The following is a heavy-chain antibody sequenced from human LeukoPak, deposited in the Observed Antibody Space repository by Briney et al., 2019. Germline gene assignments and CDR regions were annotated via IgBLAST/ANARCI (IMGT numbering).Heavy chain of an antibody. CDR3: ARGGLRYGTPGRLYYYYYYMDV. Sequence: ASVKVSCKASGYTFTDYALHWVRQAPGQSPEWMGWITTGRGETRYSQEFQRRITFTRDTSASTVYMDLSDLRSEDTAVYYCARGGLRYGTPGRLYYYYYYMDVWGKGTTVTVSS. J-gene: IGHJ6*03. V-gene: IGHV1-3*03. CDR2: ITTGRGET. CDR1: GYTFTDYA. D-gene: IGHD4-17*01.